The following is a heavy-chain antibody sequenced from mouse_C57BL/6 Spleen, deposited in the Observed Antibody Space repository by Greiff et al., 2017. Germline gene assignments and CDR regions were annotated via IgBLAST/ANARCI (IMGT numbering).Heavy chain of an antibody. CDR1: GFTFSSYA. CDR2: ISSGGDYI. V-gene: IGHV5-9-1*02. Sequence: VKLMESGEGLVKPGGSLKLSCAASGFTFSSYAMSWVRQTPEKRLEWVAYISSGGDYIYYADTVKGRFTISRDNARNTLYLQMSSLKSEDTAMYYCTRSPYYYGSSYGWYFDVWGTGTTVTVSS. D-gene: IGHD1-1*01. CDR3: TRSPYYYGSSYGWYFDV. J-gene: IGHJ1*03.